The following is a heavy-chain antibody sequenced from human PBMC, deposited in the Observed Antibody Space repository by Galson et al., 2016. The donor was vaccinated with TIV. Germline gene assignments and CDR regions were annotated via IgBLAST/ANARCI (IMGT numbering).Heavy chain of an antibody. D-gene: IGHD5-18*01. V-gene: IGHV1-2*02. Sequence: SVKVSCKASGYIFINYYIHWVRQAPGQGLEWLGWFNPDSGATQYAQKFQGRVTMTRDTSISTAYMELRRLISDDTAVYYCAKDRNTAMDTYHYYYGMDVWGQGTTVIVSS. J-gene: IGHJ6*02. CDR1: GYIFINYY. CDR2: FNPDSGAT. CDR3: AKDRNTAMDTYHYYYGMDV.